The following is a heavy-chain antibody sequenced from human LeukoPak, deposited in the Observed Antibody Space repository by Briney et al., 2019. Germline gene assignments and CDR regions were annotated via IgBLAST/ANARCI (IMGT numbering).Heavy chain of an antibody. CDR1: GYTFTGYY. Sequence: ASVKVSCXASGYTFTGYYMHWVRQAPGQGLEWMGWINPNSGGTNYAQKFQGRVTMTRDTSISTAYMELSRLRSDDTAVYYCARDLGRYCSGGSCYSSHTDYWGQGTLVTVSS. CDR2: INPNSGGT. D-gene: IGHD2-15*01. V-gene: IGHV1-2*02. J-gene: IGHJ4*02. CDR3: ARDLGRYCSGGSCYSSHTDY.